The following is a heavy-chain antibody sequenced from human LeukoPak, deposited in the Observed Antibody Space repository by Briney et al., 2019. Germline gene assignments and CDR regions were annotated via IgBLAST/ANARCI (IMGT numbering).Heavy chain of an antibody. CDR3: ARVRRSSFSLGGAFDI. CDR1: GGSISSYY. V-gene: IGHV4-59*01. J-gene: IGHJ3*02. Sequence: SETLSLTCTVSGGSISSYYWSWIRQAPGKGLEWIGYIYYSGSTNYNPSLKSRVTISVDTSKNQFSLKLSSVTAADTAVYYCARVRRSSFSLGGAFDIWGQGTMVTVSS. D-gene: IGHD6-6*01. CDR2: IYYSGST.